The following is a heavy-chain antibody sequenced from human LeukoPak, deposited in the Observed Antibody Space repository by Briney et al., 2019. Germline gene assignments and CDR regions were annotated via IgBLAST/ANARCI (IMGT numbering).Heavy chain of an antibody. J-gene: IGHJ4*02. D-gene: IGHD4-17*01. CDR1: GFTFSSYW. CDR2: INTDGSST. Sequence: GGSLRLSCAASGFTFSSYWVHWVRQAPGEGLVWVSRINTDGSSTSYADSVKGRFTISRDNAKNTLYLQMNSLRAEDTAVYYCARGAYDFDYWGQGTLVTVSS. V-gene: IGHV3-74*01. CDR3: ARGAYDFDY.